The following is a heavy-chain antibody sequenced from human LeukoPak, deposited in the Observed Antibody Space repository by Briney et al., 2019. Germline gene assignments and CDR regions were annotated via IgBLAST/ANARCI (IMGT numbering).Heavy chain of an antibody. D-gene: IGHD3-22*01. CDR1: GFTFSSYS. CDR2: ISSSSSYI. CDR3: ARPYYYDSSGYSFDY. Sequence: PGGSLRLSCAASGFTFSSYSMNWVRQAPGKGLEWVSSISSSSSYIYYADSVKGRFTISRDNAKNSLYLQMNRLRAEDTAVYYCARPYYYDSSGYSFDYWGQGTLVTVSS. J-gene: IGHJ4*02. V-gene: IGHV3-21*01.